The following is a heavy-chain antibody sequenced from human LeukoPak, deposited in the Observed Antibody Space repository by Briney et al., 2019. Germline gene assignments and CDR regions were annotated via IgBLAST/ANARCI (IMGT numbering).Heavy chain of an antibody. CDR1: GYTLTELS. D-gene: IGHD6-19*01. V-gene: IGHV1-46*01. CDR2: INPGRDST. J-gene: IGHJ4*02. CDR3: ARDVGSGTYMFDF. Sequence: ASVKVSCKVSGYTLTELSMHWVRQAPGQGLEWMGTINPGRDSTSYAQKFQGRVIMTRDTSTSTVDMDLSSLRSDDTAVYYCARDVGSGTYMFDFWGQGTLVTVSS.